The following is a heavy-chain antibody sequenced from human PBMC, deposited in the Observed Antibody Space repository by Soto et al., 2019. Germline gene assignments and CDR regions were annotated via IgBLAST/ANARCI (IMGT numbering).Heavy chain of an antibody. CDR2: ISGSSEYI. D-gene: IGHD3-22*01. J-gene: IGHJ4*02. CDR3: TRADSSAFYPGFFDS. CDR1: GFTFTRYT. V-gene: IGHV3-21*01. Sequence: EVQLVESGGGLVKPGGSLRLSCEASGFTFTRYTMNWVRQVPGKGLEWVSFISGSSEYIYHADSVKGRFTISRDNAKTSLYLQMNSLRVEDTAVYYCTRADSSAFYPGFFDSWGQGTLVTVSS.